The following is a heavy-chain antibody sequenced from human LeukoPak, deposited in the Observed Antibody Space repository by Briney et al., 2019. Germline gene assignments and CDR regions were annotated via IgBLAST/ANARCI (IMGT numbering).Heavy chain of an antibody. V-gene: IGHV3-53*01. J-gene: IGHJ5*02. CDR1: GFTVSSNY. CDR3: ARDGRGENWFDP. D-gene: IGHD3-10*01. CDR2: IYSGGST. Sequence: PGGSLRLSCAASGFTVSSNYMSWVRQAPGKGLEWVSVIYSGGSTYYADSAKGRFTISRGNSKNTLYLQMNGLRAEDTAVYYCARDGRGENWFDPWGQGTLVTVSS.